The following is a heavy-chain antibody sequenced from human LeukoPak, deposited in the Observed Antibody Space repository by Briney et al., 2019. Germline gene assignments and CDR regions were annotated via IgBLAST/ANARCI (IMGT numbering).Heavy chain of an antibody. J-gene: IGHJ5*02. CDR2: IYYSGST. D-gene: IGHD3-3*01. Sequence: SETLSLTCAVYGGSFSGYYWSWIRQPPGKGLEWIGSIYYSGSTYYNPSLKSRVTISVDTSKNQFSLKLSSVTAADTAVYYCARHRYYDFWSGYYALTWFDPWGQGTLVTVSS. CDR3: ARHRYYDFWSGYYALTWFDP. V-gene: IGHV4-34*01. CDR1: GGSFSGYY.